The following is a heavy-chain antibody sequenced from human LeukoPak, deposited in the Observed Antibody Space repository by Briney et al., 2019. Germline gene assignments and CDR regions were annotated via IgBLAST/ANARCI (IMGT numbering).Heavy chain of an antibody. V-gene: IGHV3-30-3*01. CDR1: GFTFSSYA. Sequence: QAGGSLRLSCAASGFTFSSYAMHWVRQAPGKGLEWVAVISYDGSNKYYADSAKGRFTISRDNSKNTLYLQMNSLRAEDTAVYYCARDRSSNEYYFDYWGQGTLVTVSS. D-gene: IGHD2-2*01. J-gene: IGHJ4*02. CDR2: ISYDGSNK. CDR3: ARDRSSNEYYFDY.